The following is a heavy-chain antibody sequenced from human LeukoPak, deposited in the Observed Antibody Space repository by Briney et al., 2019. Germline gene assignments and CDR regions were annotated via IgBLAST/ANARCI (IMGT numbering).Heavy chain of an antibody. Sequence: GGSLRLSCAASGFTFSSYGMHWVRQAPGKGLEWVAVISYDGSNKYYADSVKGRFTISRDNSKNTLYLQMNGLRAEDTAVYYCAKADPSSGLDYWGQGTLVTVSS. CDR2: ISYDGSNK. J-gene: IGHJ4*02. D-gene: IGHD6-19*01. CDR3: AKADPSSGLDY. V-gene: IGHV3-30*18. CDR1: GFTFSSYG.